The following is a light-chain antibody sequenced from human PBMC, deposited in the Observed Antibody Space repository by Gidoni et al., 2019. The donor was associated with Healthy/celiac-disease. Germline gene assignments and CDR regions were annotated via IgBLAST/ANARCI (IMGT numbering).Light chain of an antibody. J-gene: IGKJ4*01. CDR3: QQYGSSPLT. V-gene: IGKV3-20*01. Sequence: IVSTPSPGTLSLSPGERATLTCRASQSVSSSYLAWYQQKPGQAPKLLIYGASSRATGIPDRFSGSGSGTDFTLTFSRLEPEDFAVYYCQQYGSSPLTFGGGTKVEIK. CDR2: GAS. CDR1: QSVSSSY.